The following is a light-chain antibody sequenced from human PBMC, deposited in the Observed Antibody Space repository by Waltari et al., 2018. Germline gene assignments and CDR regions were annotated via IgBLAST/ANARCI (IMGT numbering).Light chain of an antibody. J-gene: IGKJ1*01. Sequence: DIVMTQSPDSLAVSLGERATINCQSSQSLLYKSNNKNYLAWYQQKPGQPPKLLIYWASTRESGVPDRFSGSGSGTDFTLTISSLQAEDVAVYYCQQYYSTPWTFGQGTKAEVK. CDR1: QSLLYKSNNKNY. CDR3: QQYYSTPWT. V-gene: IGKV4-1*01. CDR2: WAS.